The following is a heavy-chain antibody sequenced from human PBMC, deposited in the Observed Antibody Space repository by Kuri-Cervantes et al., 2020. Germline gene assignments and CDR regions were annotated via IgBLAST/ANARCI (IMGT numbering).Heavy chain of an antibody. CDR2: ISSSSSYI. Sequence: GESLKISCAASGFTLSSYSMNWVRQAPGKGLEWVSSISSSSSYIYYADSVKGRFTISRDNAKNSLYLQMNSLRAEDTAVYYCARVVRDYYYGMDVWGQGTTVTVSS. J-gene: IGHJ6*02. CDR3: ARVVRDYYYGMDV. CDR1: GFTLSSYS. V-gene: IGHV3-21*01.